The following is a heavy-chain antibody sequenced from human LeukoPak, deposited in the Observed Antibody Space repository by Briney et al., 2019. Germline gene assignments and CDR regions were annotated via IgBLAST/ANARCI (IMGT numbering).Heavy chain of an antibody. J-gene: IGHJ6*02. CDR1: GFTFSDYY. V-gene: IGHV3-11*01. Sequence: PGGSLRLSCAASGFTFSDYYMSWIRQAPGKGLEWVSYISSSGSTIYYADSVKGRFTISRDNAKNSLYLQMNSLRAEDTAVYYCARVEGSSWFYYYYYGTDVWGQGTTVTVSS. CDR2: ISSSGSTI. CDR3: ARVEGSSWFYYYYYGTDV. D-gene: IGHD6-13*01.